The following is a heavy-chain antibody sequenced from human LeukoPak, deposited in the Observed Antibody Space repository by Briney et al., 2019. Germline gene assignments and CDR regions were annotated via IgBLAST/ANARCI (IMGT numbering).Heavy chain of an antibody. CDR1: DVSVTRGPDY. CDR2: IYYTGST. CDR3: ARHDDVPVIRHGFDH. V-gene: IGHV4-61*01. Sequence: SETLSLTCTVSDVSVTRGPDYWTWIRQPPGKGLEWIGYIYYTGSTNYNPSLQSRVTISLDMSKNQFSLKLSSVTAADTAVYYCARHDDVPVIRHGFDHWGQGTLVTVSS. J-gene: IGHJ4*02. D-gene: IGHD2-2*01.